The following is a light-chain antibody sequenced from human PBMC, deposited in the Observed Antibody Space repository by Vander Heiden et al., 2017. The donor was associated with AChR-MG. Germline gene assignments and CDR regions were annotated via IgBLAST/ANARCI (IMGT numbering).Light chain of an antibody. V-gene: IGLV3-19*01. J-gene: IGLJ2*01. CDR3: NSRDSSGNQV. CDR1: SLRSYY. CDR2: GKN. Sequence: SSELTQEPAVSVALGQTVRLTCQGDSLRSYYASWYQQKPGQAPVLVIYGKNNRPSGIPDRFSGSSSGNTASLTITGAQAEDEADYYCNSRDSSGNQVFGGGTKLTVL.